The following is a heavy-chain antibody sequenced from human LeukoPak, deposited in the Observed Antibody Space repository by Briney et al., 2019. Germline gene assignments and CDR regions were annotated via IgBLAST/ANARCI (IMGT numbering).Heavy chain of an antibody. V-gene: IGHV1-2*02. D-gene: IGHD2-15*01. CDR1: GYTFTSYY. Sequence: ASVKVSCKASGYTFTSYYMHWVRQAPGQGLEWMGWINPNSGGTNYAQKFQGRVTMTRDTSISTAYMELSRLRSDDTAVYYCARDRHCSGGSCYSEHFDYWGQGTLVTVSS. J-gene: IGHJ4*02. CDR3: ARDRHCSGGSCYSEHFDY. CDR2: INPNSGGT.